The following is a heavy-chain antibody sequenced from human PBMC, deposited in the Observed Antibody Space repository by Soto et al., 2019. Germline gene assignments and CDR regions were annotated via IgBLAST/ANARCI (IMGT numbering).Heavy chain of an antibody. CDR2: ISAYNGNT. Sequence: ASVKVSCKASGYTFTSYGISWVRQAPGQGLEWMGWISAYNGNTNYAQKLQGRVTMITDTSTSTAYMELRSLRSDDTAVYYCARDTEWGYYYDSSGYPKRFDYWGQGTLVTVSS. CDR3: ARDTEWGYYYDSSGYPKRFDY. J-gene: IGHJ4*02. CDR1: GYTFTSYG. D-gene: IGHD3-22*01. V-gene: IGHV1-18*01.